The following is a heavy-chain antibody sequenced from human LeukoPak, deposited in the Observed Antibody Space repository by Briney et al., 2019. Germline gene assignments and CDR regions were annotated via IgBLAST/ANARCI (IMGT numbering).Heavy chain of an antibody. CDR1: GFTVNNYA. CDR2: FSGSDART. V-gene: IGHV3-23*01. J-gene: IGHJ4*02. Sequence: GGSLRLSCTASGFTVNNYAMNWVRQAPGKGLQWVSGFSGSDARTFYADSVKGRFTISRDNSKNTLYLQLNSLRAEDTAIYYCAKDRGYWGQGTLVTVSS. CDR3: AKDRGY.